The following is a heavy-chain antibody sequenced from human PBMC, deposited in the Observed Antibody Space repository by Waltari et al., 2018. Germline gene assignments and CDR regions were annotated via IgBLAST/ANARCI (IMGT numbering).Heavy chain of an antibody. Sequence: QVQLVQSGAEVKKPGASVKVSCKASGYTFTGYYMHWVRQAPGQGLEWMGRINPNRGGTNYAQKFKGRVTMTRDTSISTAYMELSRLRSDDTAVYYCARGQQSEADYWGQGTLVTVSS. CDR1: GYTFTGYY. D-gene: IGHD6-13*01. J-gene: IGHJ4*02. CDR3: ARGQQSEADY. CDR2: INPNRGGT. V-gene: IGHV1-2*02.